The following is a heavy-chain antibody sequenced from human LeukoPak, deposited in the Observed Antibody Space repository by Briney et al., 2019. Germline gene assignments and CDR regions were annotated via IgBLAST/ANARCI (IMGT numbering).Heavy chain of an antibody. D-gene: IGHD2-2*01. J-gene: IGHJ3*01. V-gene: IGHV3-7*04. CDR2: INEDGSEK. CDR1: GFTFNTFW. CDR3: ARDPFSRGFGAFDV. Sequence: GGSLRLSCAAPGFTFNTFWMTWVRQAPGKGLDWVANINEDGSEKVYLDSLKGRITVSRDNAKNTVHLQMDSLRVEDTALYYCARDPFSRGFGAFDVWGQGTMVTVSS.